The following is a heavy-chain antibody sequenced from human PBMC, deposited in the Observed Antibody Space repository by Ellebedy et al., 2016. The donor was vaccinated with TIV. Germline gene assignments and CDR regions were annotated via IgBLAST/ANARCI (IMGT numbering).Heavy chain of an antibody. CDR2: IYYIGIT. CDR1: GGSISTFY. V-gene: IGHV4-59*01. J-gene: IGHJ4*02. D-gene: IGHD4-23*01. CDR3: AAYYGGRFDH. Sequence: MPSETLSLTCNVSGGSISTFYWRRIRQPPGKGLEFIGYIYYIGITNYNPSLESRIAISIDTSENQFSLRLSSVTAADTAVYYCAAYYGGRFDHWGQGTLVTVSP.